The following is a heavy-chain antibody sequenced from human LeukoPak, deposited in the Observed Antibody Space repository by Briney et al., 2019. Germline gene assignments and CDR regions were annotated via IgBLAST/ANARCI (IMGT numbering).Heavy chain of an antibody. CDR3: ARDLSMVYYFDY. CDR2: IDSEGSSK. CDR1: GFTFSSYW. D-gene: IGHD3-10*01. V-gene: IGHV3-74*01. J-gene: IGHJ4*02. Sequence: GGSLRLSCAASGFTFSSYWMHWVRQAPGKGLVWVSRIDSEGSSKAYADSVKGRFTVSRDYAKNTLYLQMDSLRAEDTAVYYCARDLSMVYYFDYWGQGTLVTVSS.